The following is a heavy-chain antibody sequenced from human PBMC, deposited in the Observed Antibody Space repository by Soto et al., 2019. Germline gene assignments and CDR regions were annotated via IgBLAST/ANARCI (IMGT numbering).Heavy chain of an antibody. J-gene: IGHJ6*02. CDR1: GGTFSSYA. CDR3: ARDGTIAAAGSIYYYGMDV. CDR2: IIPIFGTA. Sequence: SVKVSCKASGGTFSSYAISWVRQAPGQGLEWMGGIIPIFGTANYAQKFQGRVTITADESTSTAYMELSSLRSEDTAVYYCARDGTIAAAGSIYYYGMDVWGQGTTVTVSS. V-gene: IGHV1-69*13. D-gene: IGHD6-13*01.